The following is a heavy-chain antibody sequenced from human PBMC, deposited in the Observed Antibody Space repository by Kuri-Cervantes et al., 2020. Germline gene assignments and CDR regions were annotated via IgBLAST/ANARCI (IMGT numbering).Heavy chain of an antibody. CDR3: LVSVN. CDR1: GFTFSSYG. V-gene: IGHV3-7*01. Sequence: GESLKISCAASGFTFSSYGMHWVRQAPGKGLEWVANIKEDGSEKYYVDSVKGRFTISRDNAKNSLYLQMNSLRAEDTAVYYCLVSVNWGQGRLVTVSS. J-gene: IGHJ4*02. D-gene: IGHD4-17*01. CDR2: IKEDGSEK.